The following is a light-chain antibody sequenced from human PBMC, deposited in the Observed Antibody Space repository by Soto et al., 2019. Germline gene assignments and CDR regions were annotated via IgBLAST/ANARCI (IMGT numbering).Light chain of an antibody. J-gene: IGLJ2*01. CDR1: SFNIGNNF. CDR3: ATWDNTLSAVV. CDR2: ETN. Sequence: QSVLTQPPSVSAAPGQKVTISCSGTSFNIGNNFVSWYQQLPGTAPKLLIHETNKRPSGIPDRFSGSKSGTSATLGITGLQTGDEADYYCATWDNTLSAVVFGGGTKLTVL. V-gene: IGLV1-51*01.